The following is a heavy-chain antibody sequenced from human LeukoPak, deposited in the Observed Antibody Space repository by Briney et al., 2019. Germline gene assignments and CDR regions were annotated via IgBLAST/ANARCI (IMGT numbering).Heavy chain of an antibody. CDR3: AMSSRVRGVLVY. CDR1: GGSFSGYY. J-gene: IGHJ4*02. D-gene: IGHD3-10*02. CDR2: INHSGST. Sequence: PSETLSLTCAVYGGSFSGYYWSWIRQPPGKGLEWIGEINHSGSTNYNPSLKSRVTISVDTSKNQFSLKLSSVTAADTTVYYCAMSSRVRGVLVYWGQGTLVTVSS. V-gene: IGHV4-34*01.